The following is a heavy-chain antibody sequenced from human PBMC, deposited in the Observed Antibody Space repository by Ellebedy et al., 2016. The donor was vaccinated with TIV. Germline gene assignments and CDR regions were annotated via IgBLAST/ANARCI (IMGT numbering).Heavy chain of an antibody. J-gene: IGHJ6*03. CDR1: GFTFSSYA. CDR2: ISYGSSYV. D-gene: IGHD1-1*01. CDR3: ARTIQLSTRSYYYHYMDV. Sequence: GGSLRLSXPASGFTFSSYAMGWVRQAPGKGLEWVSSISYGSSYVYSSDSVKGRFTISRDNANNSLYLQMNSLRDEDTAVYFCARTIQLSTRSYYYHYMDVWGKGTTVTVSS. V-gene: IGHV3-21*01.